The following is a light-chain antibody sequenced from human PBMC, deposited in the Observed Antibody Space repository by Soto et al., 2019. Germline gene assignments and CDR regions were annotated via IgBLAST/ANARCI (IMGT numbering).Light chain of an antibody. V-gene: IGLV1-40*01. CDR1: SSNIGAGYD. Sequence: QSVLTQPPSVSGAPGQRVTISCTGSSSNIGAGYDVHWYQQLPGTAPKLLIYSNNQRPSGVPDRFSGSKSGTSASLAISGLRSEDEADYYCSSYTSSSTHNYVFGTGTKLTVL. CDR2: SNN. J-gene: IGLJ1*01. CDR3: SSYTSSSTHNYV.